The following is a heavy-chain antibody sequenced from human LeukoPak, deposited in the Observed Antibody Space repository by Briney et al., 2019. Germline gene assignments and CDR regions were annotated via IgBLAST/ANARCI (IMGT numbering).Heavy chain of an antibody. V-gene: IGHV6-1*01. D-gene: IGHD2-15*01. CDR2: TYYRSKWYN. J-gene: IGHJ4*02. CDR1: GDSVSSNSAA. CDR3: AREGYCSGGSCYFDY. Sequence: SQTLSLTCAISGDSVSSNSAAWNWIRQSPSRGLEWLGRTYYRSKWYNEYAVSVKSRITINPDTSKNQFSLQPNSVTPEDTAVYYCAREGYCSGGSCYFDYWGQGTLVTVSS.